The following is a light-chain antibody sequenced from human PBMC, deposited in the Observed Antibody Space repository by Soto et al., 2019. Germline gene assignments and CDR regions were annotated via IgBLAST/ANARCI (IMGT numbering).Light chain of an antibody. CDR2: AAS. J-gene: IGKJ2*01. CDR1: QSISTY. Sequence: EILMTQSPATLPVSLGDRVTLTCRASQSISTYLDWYQQKPGKAPKLLIYAASTLKSGVPSRLSGSGSGTDFTLTISSLQSEDFAIYYCQQCYNIPSTFGQGTKLEIK. CDR3: QQCYNIPST. V-gene: IGKV1-39*01.